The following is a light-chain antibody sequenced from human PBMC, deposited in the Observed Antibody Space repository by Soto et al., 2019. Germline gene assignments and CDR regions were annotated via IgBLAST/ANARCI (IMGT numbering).Light chain of an antibody. CDR1: QSVSSF. J-gene: IGKJ1*01. V-gene: IGKV3-11*01. CDR3: QQRSNWPWT. Sequence: EIVLTQSPATLSLSPGERATLSCRASQSVSSFLVWYQQKPGQAPRLLISDASNRATGIPGRFSGSGSGTDLSLTISSLEPEDFAVYYCQQRSNWPWTFGQGTKVEIK. CDR2: DAS.